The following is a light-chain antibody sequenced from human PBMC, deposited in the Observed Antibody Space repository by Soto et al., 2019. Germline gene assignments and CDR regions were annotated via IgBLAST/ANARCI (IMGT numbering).Light chain of an antibody. CDR2: DAS. CDR1: QSISNW. V-gene: IGKV1-5*01. CDR3: QQYNSYSPWT. J-gene: IGKJ1*01. Sequence: DIQMTQSPSTLSASVGDRVTIGCRASQSISNWLAWYQQKPGKAPELLIYDASTLASGVPSRFSGSGSGTEFTLTISSLQPDDFATYYCQQYNSYSPWTFGQGTKVEIK.